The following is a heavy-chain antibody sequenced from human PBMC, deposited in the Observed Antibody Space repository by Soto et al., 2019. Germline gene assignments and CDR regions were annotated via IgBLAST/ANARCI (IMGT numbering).Heavy chain of an antibody. CDR3: ARVPLRFVPSYYFDY. Sequence: EVQLVESGGGLVQPGGSLRLSCAASGFTFSSYNMNWVRQAPGKGLEWVSYISSSRSTIYYADSVKGRFTISRDNAKNSLYLQMNSLRAEDTAVYYCARVPLRFVPSYYFDYWGQGTLVTVSS. D-gene: IGHD3-3*01. CDR2: ISSSRSTI. J-gene: IGHJ4*02. CDR1: GFTFSSYN. V-gene: IGHV3-48*01.